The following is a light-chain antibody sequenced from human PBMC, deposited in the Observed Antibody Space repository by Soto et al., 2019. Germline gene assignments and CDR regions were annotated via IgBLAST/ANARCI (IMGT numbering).Light chain of an antibody. J-gene: IGKJ3*01. V-gene: IGKV3-20*01. CDR3: HQYGDSPPFT. CDR2: GTS. Sequence: EIVLTQSPGTLSLSPGERATLSCRASQSVSSSFLAWYQQKPGQAPRLLISGTSNRATGIPDRLSGSGSGTDFSLTIRRLDPEDFAVYYCHQYGDSPPFTFGPGTRVDTK. CDR1: QSVSSSF.